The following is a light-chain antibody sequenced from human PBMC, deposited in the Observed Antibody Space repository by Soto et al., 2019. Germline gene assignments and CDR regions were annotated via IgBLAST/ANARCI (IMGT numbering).Light chain of an antibody. CDR3: QQYSFLWT. J-gene: IGKJ1*01. Sequence: DIQMTQSPSSLSASEGDRVTITCRASQSISNWLAWYQQKPGKTPKLLIYKASTLESGVPSRFSGSGSGTDFTLTISSLQPDDFATYYCQQYSFLWTFGQGTKVEIK. V-gene: IGKV1-5*03. CDR1: QSISNW. CDR2: KAS.